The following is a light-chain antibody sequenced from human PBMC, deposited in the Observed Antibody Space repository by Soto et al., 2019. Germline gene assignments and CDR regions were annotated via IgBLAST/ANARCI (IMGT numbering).Light chain of an antibody. V-gene: IGLV2-8*01. Sequence: QSALTQPPSASGSPGQSVTISCTGTSSDVGGYNYVSWYQQHPGKAPKLMIYEVSKRPSGVPDRFSGSKSGNTASLTVSGLQAEDEADYYCSSYAASGVFGGGTKVTVL. J-gene: IGLJ2*01. CDR2: EVS. CDR1: SSDVGGYNY. CDR3: SSYAASGV.